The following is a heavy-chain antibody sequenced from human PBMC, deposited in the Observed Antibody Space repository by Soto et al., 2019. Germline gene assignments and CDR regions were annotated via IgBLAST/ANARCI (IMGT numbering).Heavy chain of an antibody. CDR3: GRKLPDYYYYHMDV. CDR2: IYYSGST. V-gene: IGHV4-39*01. J-gene: IGHJ6*03. Sequence: SETLSLTCTVSGGSISSSSFYWGWIRQPPGKGLEWIGNIYYSGSTYYNPSLKSRVTISVDTSKNQFSLKLSSVTAADTAVYYCGRKLPDYYYYHMDVWGKGTTVTFPS. CDR1: GGSISSSSFY. D-gene: IGHD2-21*01.